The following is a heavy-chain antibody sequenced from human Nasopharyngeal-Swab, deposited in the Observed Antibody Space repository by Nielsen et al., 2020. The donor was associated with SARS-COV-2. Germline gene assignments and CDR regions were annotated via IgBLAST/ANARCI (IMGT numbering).Heavy chain of an antibody. CDR3: TRTGGSYGQGGDY. V-gene: IGHV5-51*01. D-gene: IGHD1-26*01. CDR1: GYSFTSYC. Sequence: GESLKISCTGSGYSFTSYCIGLVRQMPGKGLEWMGIIYLGYSDIRYSPSFQGQVTISADKSISTAYLQWSSLKASDTAMYYCTRTGGSYGQGGDYWGQGTLVTVSS. CDR2: IYLGYSDI. J-gene: IGHJ4*02.